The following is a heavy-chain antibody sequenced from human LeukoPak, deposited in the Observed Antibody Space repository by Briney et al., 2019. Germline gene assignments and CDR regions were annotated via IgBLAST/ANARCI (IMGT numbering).Heavy chain of an antibody. CDR3: AKDRENWNYYYYYMDV. CDR1: GFTFSSYS. Sequence: KPGGSLRLSCAASGFTFSSYSMNWVRQAPGKGLEWVSSISSSSSYIYYADSVKGRFTISRDNAKNSLYLQMNSLRAEDTAVYYCAKDRENWNYYYYYMDVWGKGTTVTVSS. V-gene: IGHV3-21*01. J-gene: IGHJ6*03. D-gene: IGHD1-1*01. CDR2: ISSSSSYI.